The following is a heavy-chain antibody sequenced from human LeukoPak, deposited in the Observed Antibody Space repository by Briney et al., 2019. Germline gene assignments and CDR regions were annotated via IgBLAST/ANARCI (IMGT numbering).Heavy chain of an antibody. CDR2: IKQDGSEK. V-gene: IGHV3-7*01. Sequence: PGGSLRLSCAASGFTFSNYWMSWVRQAPGKGLEWVANIKQDGSEKYYVDSVKGRFTISRDNAKNSLYLQMNSLRAEDTAVYYCARDNGGQQLGRWGQGTLVTVSS. CDR1: GFTFSNYW. CDR3: ARDNGGQQLGR. D-gene: IGHD6-13*01. J-gene: IGHJ4*02.